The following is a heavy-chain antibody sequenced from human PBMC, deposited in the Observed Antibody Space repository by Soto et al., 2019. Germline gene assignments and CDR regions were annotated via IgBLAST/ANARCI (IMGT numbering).Heavy chain of an antibody. CDR1: GFSLTTAGAG. D-gene: IGHD4-17*01. V-gene: IGHV2-5*01. Sequence: QITLKESGPTLVKPTQTLTLTCTFSGFSLTTAGAGVGWIRQPPGKALEWLALIYWNDDTRDRPALKSRLTITEDTSKSQVVLRMTNMDPVDSATYYCAHRGYGNYPRDNWFDPCGQGSLVIVSS. J-gene: IGHJ5*02. CDR2: IYWNDDT. CDR3: AHRGYGNYPRDNWFDP.